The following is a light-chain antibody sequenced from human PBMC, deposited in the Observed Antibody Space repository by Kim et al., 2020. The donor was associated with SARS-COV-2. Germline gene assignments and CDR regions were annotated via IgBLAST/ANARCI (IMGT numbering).Light chain of an antibody. CDR1: QGISNS. J-gene: IGKJ2*01. V-gene: IGKV1-NL1*01. Sequence: SASVGDGVSITCRASQGISNSLAWYQQKPGKASKLMLHSASGLHDGVPSRFSGSGSGTDYTLTISSLQAEDFATYYCQQYRCTPYTFGQGTKLEI. CDR3: QQYRCTPYT. CDR2: SAS.